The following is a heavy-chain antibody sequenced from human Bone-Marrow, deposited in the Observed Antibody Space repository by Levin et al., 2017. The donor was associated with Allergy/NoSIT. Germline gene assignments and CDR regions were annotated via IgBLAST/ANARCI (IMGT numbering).Heavy chain of an antibody. CDR2: IYYSGNT. J-gene: IGHJ4*02. CDR3: AREDGYVFDY. Sequence: SQTLSLPCSLSGGSISTGGFHWSWVRQRPGKGLEWIGYIYYSGNTYYNPSLQSRLSISIDTSKNQFSLRLTSVTAADTAVYYCAREDGYVFDYWGQGTLVTVSS. CDR1: GGSISTGGFH. D-gene: IGHD5-24*01. V-gene: IGHV4-31*03.